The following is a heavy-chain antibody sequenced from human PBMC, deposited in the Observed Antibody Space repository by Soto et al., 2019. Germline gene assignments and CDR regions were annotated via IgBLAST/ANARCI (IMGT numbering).Heavy chain of an antibody. D-gene: IGHD2-15*01. CDR2: ISGSGGST. V-gene: IGHV3-23*01. CDR3: AKVLPHIYRCIGGSCYWFDP. J-gene: IGHJ5*02. Sequence: RGSLRLSCAASGFTFSSYAMSWVGQAPGKGLEWVSAISGSGGSTYYADSVKGRFTISRDNSKNTLYLQMNSLRAEDTAVYYCAKVLPHIYRCIGGSCYWFDPWGQGTLVTVSS. CDR1: GFTFSSYA.